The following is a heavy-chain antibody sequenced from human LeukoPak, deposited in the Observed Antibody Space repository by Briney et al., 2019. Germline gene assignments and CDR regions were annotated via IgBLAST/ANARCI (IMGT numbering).Heavy chain of an antibody. Sequence: VASVKVSCKASGGTFSSYAISWVRQAPGQGLGWMGGIIPIFGTANYAQKFQGRVTITTDESTSTAYMELSSLRSEDTAVYYCARGILARGAYYYYYVDVWGKGTTVTVSS. J-gene: IGHJ6*03. CDR2: IIPIFGTA. D-gene: IGHD3-10*01. CDR1: GGTFSSYA. V-gene: IGHV1-69*05. CDR3: ARGILARGAYYYYYVDV.